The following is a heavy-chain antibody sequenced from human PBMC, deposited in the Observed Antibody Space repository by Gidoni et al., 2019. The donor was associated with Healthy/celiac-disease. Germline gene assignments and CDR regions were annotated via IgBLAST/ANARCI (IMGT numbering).Heavy chain of an antibody. V-gene: IGHV1-69*06. J-gene: IGHJ4*02. Sequence: PGQGLEWMGGIIPIFGTANYAQKFQGRVTITADKSTSTAYMELSSLRSEDTAVYYCAREKGHYGGNSLSWGQGTLVTVSS. CDR2: IIPIFGTA. D-gene: IGHD4-17*01. CDR3: AREKGHYGGNSLS.